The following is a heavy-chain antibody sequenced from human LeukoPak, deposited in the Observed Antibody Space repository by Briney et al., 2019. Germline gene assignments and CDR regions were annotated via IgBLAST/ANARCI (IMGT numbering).Heavy chain of an antibody. D-gene: IGHD3-16*01. CDR3: ARDGGSAAAFDI. CDR1: GFTFSSYE. CDR2: ISSSGSTI. V-gene: IGHV3-48*03. Sequence: GGSLRLSCAASGFTFSSYEMNWVRQAPGKGLEWVSYISSSGSTIYYADSVKGRFTISRDNAKNSLYLQMNSLRAEDTAVYYCARDGGSAAAFDIWGQGTMVTVSS. J-gene: IGHJ3*02.